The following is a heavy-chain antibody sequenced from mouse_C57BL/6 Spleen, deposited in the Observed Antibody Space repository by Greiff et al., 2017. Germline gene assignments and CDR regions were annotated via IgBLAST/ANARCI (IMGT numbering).Heavy chain of an antibody. CDR1: GFTFSSYA. CDR2: ISDGGSYT. D-gene: IGHD2-10*02. V-gene: IGHV5-4*01. J-gene: IGHJ3*01. CDR3: ARDRGYGNYGAWFAY. Sequence: EVQRVESGGGLVKPGGSLKLSCAASGFTFSSYAMSWVRQTPEKRLEWVATISDGGSYTYYPDNVKGRFTISRDNAKNTLYLQMSHLKSEDTAMYYCARDRGYGNYGAWFAYWGQGTLVTVSA.